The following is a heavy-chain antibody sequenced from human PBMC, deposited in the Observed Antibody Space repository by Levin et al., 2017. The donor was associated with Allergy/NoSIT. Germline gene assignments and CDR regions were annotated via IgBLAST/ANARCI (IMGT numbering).Heavy chain of an antibody. V-gene: IGHV4-59*01. Sequence: GSLRLSCTVSGGSISTYYWSWIRQPPGKGLEWIGYIYYSGSTNYNPSLKSRVTISVDTSKNQFSLKLSSVTAADTAVYYCARDRRIAAAEHYWYFDLWGRGTLVTVSS. J-gene: IGHJ2*01. D-gene: IGHD6-13*01. CDR1: GGSISTYY. CDR2: IYYSGST. CDR3: ARDRRIAAAEHYWYFDL.